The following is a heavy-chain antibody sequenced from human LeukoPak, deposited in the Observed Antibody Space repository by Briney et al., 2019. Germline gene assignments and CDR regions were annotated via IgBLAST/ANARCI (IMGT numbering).Heavy chain of an antibody. Sequence: ESLKISCKGSGYSFTSYWIGWVRQMPGKGLEWMGIIYPGDSDTRYSPSFQGQVTISADKSISTAYLQWSSLKASDTAMYYCARPSGTMVRGVITYYGMDVWGQGTTVTVSS. CDR3: ARPSGTMVRGVITYYGMDV. D-gene: IGHD3-10*01. CDR2: IYPGDSDT. CDR1: GYSFTSYW. V-gene: IGHV5-51*01. J-gene: IGHJ6*02.